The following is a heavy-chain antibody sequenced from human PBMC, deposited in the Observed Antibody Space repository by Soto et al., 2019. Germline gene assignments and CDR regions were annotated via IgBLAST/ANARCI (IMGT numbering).Heavy chain of an antibody. J-gene: IGHJ4*02. CDR3: ANPPDYNCNDC. CDR2: VSGSGGST. CDR1: GLSISSYA. Sequence: VGSLRLTCAVSGLSISSYAMSWVRQAPGKGLEWISAVSGSGGSTYYADSVKGRFTISRDNSKDTLYLQMNNLRAEDTAVYYCANPPDYNCNDCWCQGTLVTVSS. V-gene: IGHV3-23*01. D-gene: IGHD1-20*01.